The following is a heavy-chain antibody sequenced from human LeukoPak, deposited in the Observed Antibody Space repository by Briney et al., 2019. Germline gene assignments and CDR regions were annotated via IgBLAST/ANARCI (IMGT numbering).Heavy chain of an antibody. D-gene: IGHD6-19*01. V-gene: IGHV1-69*13. CDR1: GGTFSSYA. Sequence: ASVTVSCTASGGTFSSYAIIWVRQAPGQGLEWMGGIIPIFGTANYAQKFQGRVTITADESTSTAYMELSSLRSEDTAVYYCATLAPGIAVAGTLYNWFDPWGQGTLVTVSS. J-gene: IGHJ5*02. CDR2: IIPIFGTA. CDR3: ATLAPGIAVAGTLYNWFDP.